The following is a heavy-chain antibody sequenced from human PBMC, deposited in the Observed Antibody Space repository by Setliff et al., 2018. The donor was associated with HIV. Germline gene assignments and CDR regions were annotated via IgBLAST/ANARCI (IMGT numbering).Heavy chain of an antibody. CDR1: GGSISSYY. J-gene: IGHJ5*02. CDR2: IYTSGST. V-gene: IGHV4-4*07. CDR3: ARDRYCSGGSCYPNWFDP. Sequence: SETLSLTCTVSGGSISSYYWSWIRQPAGKGLEWIGRIYTSGSTNYNPSLKSRVTMSVDTSKNQFSLKLSSVTAADTAVYYCARDRYCSGGSCYPNWFDPWGQGTLVTVSS. D-gene: IGHD2-15*01.